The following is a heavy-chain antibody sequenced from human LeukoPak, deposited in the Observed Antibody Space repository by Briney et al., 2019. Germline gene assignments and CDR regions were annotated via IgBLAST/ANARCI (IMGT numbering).Heavy chain of an antibody. Sequence: HPGGSLRLSCAASGFTFDDYAMHWVRQAPGKGLEWVSGISWNSGSIGYADSVKGRFTISRDNSKNTLYLQMNSLRAEDTAVYYCAEGGAKYYYDSSGSRTSILVNWFDPWGQGTLVTVSS. CDR1: GFTFDDYA. D-gene: IGHD3-22*01. J-gene: IGHJ5*02. V-gene: IGHV3-9*01. CDR3: AEGGAKYYYDSSGSRTSILVNWFDP. CDR2: ISWNSGSI.